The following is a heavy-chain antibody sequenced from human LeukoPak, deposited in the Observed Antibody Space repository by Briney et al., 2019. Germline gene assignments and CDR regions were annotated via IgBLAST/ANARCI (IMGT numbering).Heavy chain of an antibody. CDR3: AKDDDGHHHGVDH. J-gene: IGHJ4*02. CDR2: IGYSASDT. Sequence: GGSLRLSCAASGFTVSSYAMTWVRQAPGKGLEWVSAIGYSASDTYYADSVKGRFTISRNNSMNTLYLQMSGLRADDTALYYCAKDDDGHHHGVDHWGQGTLVTVSS. CDR1: GFTVSSYA. V-gene: IGHV3-23*01. D-gene: IGHD4-17*01.